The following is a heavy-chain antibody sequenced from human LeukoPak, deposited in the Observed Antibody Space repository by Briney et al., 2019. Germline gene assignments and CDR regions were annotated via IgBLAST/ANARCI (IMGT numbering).Heavy chain of an antibody. CDR1: GYTFTSYG. V-gene: IGHV1-18*01. D-gene: IGHD3-3*01. Sequence: ASVKVSCKASGYTFTSYGISWVRQAPGQGLEWMGWISAYNGNTNYAQKLQGRVTMTTDTSTSTAYMELRSLRSDDTAVYYCARCTIFGVVIIPYYYYYMDVWGKGTTVTVSS. CDR2: ISAYNGNT. J-gene: IGHJ6*03. CDR3: ARCTIFGVVIIPYYYYYMDV.